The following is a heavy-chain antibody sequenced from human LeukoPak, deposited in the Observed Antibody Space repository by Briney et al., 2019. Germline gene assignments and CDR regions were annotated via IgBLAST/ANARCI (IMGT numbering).Heavy chain of an antibody. CDR1: GYSISSGYY. Sequence: PETLSLICAVSGYSISSGYYWGWIRQPPGKGLDWIGSIYHSGSTYYNPPLKSRHTISVDKSKNPFSLTLSSVTAADTAVYYSARHDPGFWSGYPYYYYYYMDVWGKGTTVTVSS. D-gene: IGHD3-3*01. CDR3: ARHDPGFWSGYPYYYYYYMDV. CDR2: IYHSGST. J-gene: IGHJ6*03. V-gene: IGHV4-38-2*01.